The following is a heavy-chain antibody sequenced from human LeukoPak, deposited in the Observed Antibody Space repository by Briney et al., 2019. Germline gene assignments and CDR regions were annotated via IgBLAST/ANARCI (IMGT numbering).Heavy chain of an antibody. V-gene: IGHV4-34*01. Sequence: SETLSLTCAVYGGSFSGYYWSWIRQPPGKGLEWIGEINHSGSTNYNPSLKSRVTISVVTSKNQFSLKLSSVTAADTAVYYCARGPGKYYYYYGMDVWGQGTTVTVSS. CDR1: GGSFSGYY. CDR2: INHSGST. J-gene: IGHJ6*02. CDR3: ARGPGKYYYYYGMDV.